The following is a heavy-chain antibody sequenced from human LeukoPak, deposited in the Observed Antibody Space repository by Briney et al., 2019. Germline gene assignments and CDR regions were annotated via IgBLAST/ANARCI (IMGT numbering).Heavy chain of an antibody. J-gene: IGHJ4*02. Sequence: TPSETLSLTCTVSGGSISSSSYYWGWIRQPPGKGLEWIGSIYYSGSTYYNPSLKSRVTISVDTSKNQFSLKLSSVTAADTAVYYCARFSRITIFGVVSTTPAYYFDYWGQGTLVTVSS. CDR3: ARFSRITIFGVVSTTPAYYFDY. V-gene: IGHV4-39*01. D-gene: IGHD3-3*01. CDR2: IYYSGST. CDR1: GGSISSSSYY.